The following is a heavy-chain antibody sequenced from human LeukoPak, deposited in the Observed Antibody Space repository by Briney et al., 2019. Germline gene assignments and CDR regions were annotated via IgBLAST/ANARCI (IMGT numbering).Heavy chain of an antibody. CDR2: IWYDGSNK. D-gene: IGHD2-2*01. CDR1: GFTFSSHA. J-gene: IGHJ5*02. Sequence: GRSLRLSYAASGFTFSSHAMHWVRQAPGKGLEWVAVIWYDGSNKYYTDSVKGRFTISRDNSKNTLYLQMNSLRAEDTAVYYCAKYRCSSTSCSKASNWFDPWGQGTLVTVSS. CDR3: AKYRCSSTSCSKASNWFDP. V-gene: IGHV3-33*06.